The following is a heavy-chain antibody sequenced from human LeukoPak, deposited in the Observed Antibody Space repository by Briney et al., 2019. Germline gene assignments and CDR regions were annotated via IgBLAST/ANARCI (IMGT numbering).Heavy chain of an antibody. V-gene: IGHV1-8*01. J-gene: IGHJ4*02. CDR3: ARGREYSTGPGFDY. CDR1: GYTFTTND. CDR2: MNPNSGNT. Sequence: ASVKVSCKASGYTFTTNDINWVRQATGQGPEWMGWMNPNSGNTGYAQKFQGRITMTRNTSISTAYMELRSLRSEDTAVYYRARGREYSTGPGFDYWGQGTLVTVSS. D-gene: IGHD2-8*02.